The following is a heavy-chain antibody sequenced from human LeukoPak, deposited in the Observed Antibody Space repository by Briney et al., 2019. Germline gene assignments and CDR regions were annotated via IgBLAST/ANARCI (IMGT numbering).Heavy chain of an antibody. CDR2: IDARSGIT. CDR1: GFTFTIFG. CDR3: VRTYDFGRGPPGDAFDN. Sequence: GRSLRLSCAASGFTFTIFGFNWVRQAPGKVPERVSYIDARSGITYYADSVQGRFTISRDNAQESVFLQMNSLRADDTAVYYCVRTYDFGRGPPGDAFDNWGPGTLVTVSS. J-gene: IGHJ3*02. D-gene: IGHD3-3*01. V-gene: IGHV3-48*01.